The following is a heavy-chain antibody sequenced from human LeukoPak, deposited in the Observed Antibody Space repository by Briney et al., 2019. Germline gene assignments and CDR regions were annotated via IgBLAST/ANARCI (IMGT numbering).Heavy chain of an antibody. CDR3: ARDGYYFDY. Sequence: PSETLSLTCAVYGGPFSGYYWSWIRQPAGKGLEWIGRIYTSGSTNYNPSLKSRVTMSVDTSKNQFSLKLSSVTAADTAVYYCARDGYYFDYWGQGTLVTVSS. CDR1: GGPFSGYY. CDR2: IYTSGST. J-gene: IGHJ4*02. D-gene: IGHD2-2*03. V-gene: IGHV4-4*07.